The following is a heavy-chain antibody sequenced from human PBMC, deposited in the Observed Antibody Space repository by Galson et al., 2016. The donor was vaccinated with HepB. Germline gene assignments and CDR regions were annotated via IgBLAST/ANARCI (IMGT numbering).Heavy chain of an antibody. CDR1: GGTFSSYS. CDR2: IIPIFGTA. Sequence: SVKVSCKASGGTFSSYSTSWLRQAPGQGLEWMGGIIPIFGTANYAQKFQGRVTITAAESTNTAYMELSSLRSEDTAIYFCARSGPTYCLYYLDYWGKGTLVTVSS. D-gene: IGHD2-15*01. CDR3: ARSGPTYCLYYLDY. V-gene: IGHV1-69*13. J-gene: IGHJ4*02.